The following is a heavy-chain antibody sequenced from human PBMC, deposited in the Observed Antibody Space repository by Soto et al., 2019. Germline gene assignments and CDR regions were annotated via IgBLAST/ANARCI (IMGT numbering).Heavy chain of an antibody. CDR3: ARAGFSGGWLGY. J-gene: IGHJ4*02. Sequence: GGSLRLSCAASGFTFISYAMHWFRQAQGKGLGWVAVISYDGSNKYYADSVKGRFTISRENSRNTLYLQMNSLRAEDTPWFYCARAGFSGGWLGYWGQGTLVTVSS. V-gene: IGHV3-30-3*01. CDR1: GFTFISYA. D-gene: IGHD2-15*01. CDR2: ISYDGSNK.